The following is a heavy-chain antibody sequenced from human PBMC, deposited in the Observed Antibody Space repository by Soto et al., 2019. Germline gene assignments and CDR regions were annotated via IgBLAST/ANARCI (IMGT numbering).Heavy chain of an antibody. Sequence: QVQLVQSGAELKKPGASVKVSCKASGYTFTASYIHWVRQAPGQGLEWMGWINPDSGITNYARKFQGRVTLTGDTSISTAYMELNTLKSDDSALYYCVRDTGRSLASGRFDAWGQGTLVTVSS. V-gene: IGHV1-2*02. CDR3: VRDTGRSLASGRFDA. J-gene: IGHJ4*02. CDR1: GYTFTASY. CDR2: INPDSGIT. D-gene: IGHD1-1*01.